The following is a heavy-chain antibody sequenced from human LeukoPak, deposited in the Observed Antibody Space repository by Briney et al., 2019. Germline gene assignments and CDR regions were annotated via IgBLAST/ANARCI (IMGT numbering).Heavy chain of an antibody. Sequence: PSETLSLTCTVSGGSISSSSYYWGWIRQPPGKGLEWIGSIYYSGSTYYPPSLKSRVTISVDTSKNQFSLKLSSVTAADTAVYYCARSSKVDLPPPYYYYYYYMDVWGKGTTVTVSS. CDR1: GGSISSSSYY. J-gene: IGHJ6*03. V-gene: IGHV4-39*07. CDR2: IYYSGST. D-gene: IGHD2-15*01. CDR3: ARSSKVDLPPPYYYYYYYMDV.